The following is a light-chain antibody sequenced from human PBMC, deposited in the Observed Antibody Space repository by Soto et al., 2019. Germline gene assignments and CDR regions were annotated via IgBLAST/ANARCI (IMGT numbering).Light chain of an antibody. Sequence: EIVLTQFPDTLSLSPGERATLSCRASQSVSSSSLAWYQQRRGQAPRLLIHGASSRATGIPDRFSGSGSGTDFTLTISSLEPEDFAVYYCHQRQSWPRTFGQGTKVDIK. V-gene: IGKV3D-20*02. J-gene: IGKJ1*01. CDR1: QSVSSSS. CDR3: HQRQSWPRT. CDR2: GAS.